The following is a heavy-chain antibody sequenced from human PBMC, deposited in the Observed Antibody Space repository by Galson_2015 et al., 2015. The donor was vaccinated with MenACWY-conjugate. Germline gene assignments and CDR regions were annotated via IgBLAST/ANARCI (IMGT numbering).Heavy chain of an antibody. CDR1: GFPFSIYH. CDR3: FSSGYQPGHY. Sequence: SLRLSCAASGFPFSIYHMNWARQAPGKGLEYLSFIGFRGDTSYPDSVKGRFSISRDNAKSSVFLQMNSLRVEDTAVYYCFSSGYQPGHYWGQGTLVTVSS. V-gene: IGHV3-48*03. J-gene: IGHJ4*02. D-gene: IGHD3-22*01. CDR2: IGFRGDT.